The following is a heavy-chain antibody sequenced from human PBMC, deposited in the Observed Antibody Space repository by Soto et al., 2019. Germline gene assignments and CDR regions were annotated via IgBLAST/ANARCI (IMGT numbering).Heavy chain of an antibody. D-gene: IGHD6-13*01. V-gene: IGHV3-11*05. CDR1: GFTFSDYY. CDR3: ARGRGAAADYFDF. CDR2: ISSSTSHT. Sequence: QVQLVESGGGLVKPGGSLRLSCAVSGFTFSDYYMTWIRQAPGQGLEWGSYISSSTSHTNYAYSVKGRFTISRDNAKTSLFLQMNSPRAEDTAVYYGARGRGAAADYFDFWGQGTLVTVSS. J-gene: IGHJ4*02.